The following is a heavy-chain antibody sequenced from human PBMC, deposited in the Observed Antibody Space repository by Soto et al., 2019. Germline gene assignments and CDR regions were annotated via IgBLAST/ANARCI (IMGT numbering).Heavy chain of an antibody. CDR3: ARRMAAAGTGAAFLRDAFDI. J-gene: IGHJ3*02. V-gene: IGHV4-34*01. CDR2: INHSGST. Sequence: SETLSLTCAVYGGSFSGYYWSWIRQPPGKGLEWIGEINHSGSTNYNPSLKSRVTISVDTSKNQFSLKLSSVTAADTAVYYCARRMAAAGTGAAFLRDAFDIWGQGTMVTVSS. D-gene: IGHD6-13*01. CDR1: GGSFSGYY.